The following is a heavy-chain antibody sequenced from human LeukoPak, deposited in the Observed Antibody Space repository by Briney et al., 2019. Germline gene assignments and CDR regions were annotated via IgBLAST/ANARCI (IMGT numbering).Heavy chain of an antibody. CDR2: IKSKTDGGTT. CDR1: GFTFSNAW. Sequence: GGSLRLSCAASGFTFSNAWMSWVRQAPGKGLEWVGRIKSKTDGGTTDYAAPVKGRFTISRDDSKNTLYLQMNSLKTEDTAVYYCARRDFSDAFDIWGQGTMVTVSS. J-gene: IGHJ3*02. D-gene: IGHD5-24*01. CDR3: ARRDFSDAFDI. V-gene: IGHV3-15*01.